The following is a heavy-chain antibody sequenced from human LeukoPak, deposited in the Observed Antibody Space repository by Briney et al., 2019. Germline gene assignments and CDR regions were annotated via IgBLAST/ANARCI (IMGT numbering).Heavy chain of an antibody. CDR1: GFTFSTYW. CDR3: ARDFFPIVDSTWYEIGY. V-gene: IGHV3-30-3*01. J-gene: IGHJ4*02. CDR2: ISYDGYDK. Sequence: GGSLRLSCGASGFTFSTYWMSWVRQAPGKGLEWVTLISYDGYDKSYADSVRGRFTISRDNSGNTLYLQMDSLRSEDTAVYYCARDFFPIVDSTWYEIGYWGQGTLVTVSS. D-gene: IGHD2-21*01.